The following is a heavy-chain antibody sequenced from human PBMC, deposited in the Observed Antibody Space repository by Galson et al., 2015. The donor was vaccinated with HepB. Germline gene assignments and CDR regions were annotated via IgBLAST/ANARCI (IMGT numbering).Heavy chain of an antibody. V-gene: IGHV3-33*01. CDR2: IWYDGSNK. J-gene: IGHJ4*02. CDR3: ARVLYCSGGSCYSALGY. CDR1: GFTFSSYG. D-gene: IGHD2-15*01. Sequence: SLRLSCAASGFTFSSYGMHWVRQAPGKGLEWVAVIWYDGSNKYYADSVKGRFTISRDNSKNTLYLQMNSLRAEDTAVYYCARVLYCSGGSCYSALGYWGQGTLVTVSS.